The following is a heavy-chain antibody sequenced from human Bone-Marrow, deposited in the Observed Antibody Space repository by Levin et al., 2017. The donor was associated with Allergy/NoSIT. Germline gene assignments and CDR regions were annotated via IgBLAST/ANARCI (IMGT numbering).Heavy chain of an antibody. CDR3: AKERGAAVAGSDY. CDR1: GFTFSSYA. J-gene: IGHJ4*02. V-gene: IGHV3-23*01. Sequence: GGSLRLSCAASGFTFSSYAMTWVRQAPGKGLEWVSSISGSGDSTYYTDSVKGRFTISRDNSKSTLHLQVSSLRADDTAVYFCAKERGAAVAGSDYWGQGTLVTVSS. D-gene: IGHD6-19*01. CDR2: ISGSGDST.